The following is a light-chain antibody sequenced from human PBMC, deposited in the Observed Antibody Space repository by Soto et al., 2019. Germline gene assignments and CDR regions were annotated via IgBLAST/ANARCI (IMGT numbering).Light chain of an antibody. CDR2: GVS. V-gene: IGKV1-39*01. J-gene: IGKJ4*01. Sequence: DIQMTQSPSSLSASIGDRVTITCRASQSIDTYLSWYQKKPGKAPKLLMFGVSNLESGVPSRISGSGSGTDFTLTITSLEVDDVATYYCQQSYTPPVTFGGGTRMEIK. CDR1: QSIDTY. CDR3: QQSYTPPVT.